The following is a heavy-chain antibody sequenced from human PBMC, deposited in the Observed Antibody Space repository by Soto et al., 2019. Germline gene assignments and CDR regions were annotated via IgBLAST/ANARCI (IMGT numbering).Heavy chain of an antibody. D-gene: IGHD6-13*01. Sequence: ASVKVSCKASGYTFTSYGISWVRQAPGQGLEWMGWISAYNGNTNYAQKLQGRVTMTTDTSTSTAYMELRSLRSDDTAVYYCARDTPDLYSSSWYWFDPWGQGTPVTVSS. J-gene: IGHJ5*02. CDR1: GYTFTSYG. CDR2: ISAYNGNT. CDR3: ARDTPDLYSSSWYWFDP. V-gene: IGHV1-18*01.